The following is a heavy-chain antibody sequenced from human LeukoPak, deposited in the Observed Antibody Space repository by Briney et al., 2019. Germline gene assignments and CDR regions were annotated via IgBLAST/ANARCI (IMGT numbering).Heavy chain of an antibody. D-gene: IGHD2-2*01. J-gene: IGHJ6*02. CDR1: GGSISSYY. CDR2: IYYSGST. V-gene: IGHV4-59*01. Sequence: PSETLSLTCTVSGGSISSYYWSWIRQPPGKGLEWIGYIYYSGSTNYNPSLKSRVTISVDTSKNQFSLKLSSVTAADTAVYYCARDLGCSSTSCYYPDVWGQGTTVTVSS. CDR3: ARDLGCSSTSCYYPDV.